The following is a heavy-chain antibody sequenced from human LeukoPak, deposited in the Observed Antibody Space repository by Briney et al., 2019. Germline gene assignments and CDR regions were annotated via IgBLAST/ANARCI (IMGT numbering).Heavy chain of an antibody. CDR1: GFTFSSYW. J-gene: IGHJ4*02. D-gene: IGHD3-10*01. CDR2: IKQDGSEK. Sequence: GGSLRLSCAASGFTFSSYWMSWVRQAPGKGLEWVANIKQDGSEKYYVDSVKGRFTISRDNAKNSLYLQMNSLRAEDTAVYYCARDQLLWFGEAPAFDYWGQGTLVTVSS. CDR3: ARDQLLWFGEAPAFDY. V-gene: IGHV3-7*01.